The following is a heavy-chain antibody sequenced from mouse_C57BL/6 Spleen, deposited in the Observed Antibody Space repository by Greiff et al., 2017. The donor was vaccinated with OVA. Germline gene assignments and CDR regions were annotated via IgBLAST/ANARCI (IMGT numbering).Heavy chain of an antibody. CDR3: ARDVNYEAWCAY. Sequence: QVQLKQPGAELVKPGASVKLSCKASGYTFTSYWLQWVKQRPGQGLEWIGEIDPSDSYTNYNQKFKGKATLTVDTSSRTAYMQLSSLTSEDSAVYYCARDVNYEAWCAYWGQGTLVTVSA. V-gene: IGHV1-50*01. CDR2: IDPSDSYT. J-gene: IGHJ3*01. CDR1: GYTFTSYW. D-gene: IGHD2-1*01.